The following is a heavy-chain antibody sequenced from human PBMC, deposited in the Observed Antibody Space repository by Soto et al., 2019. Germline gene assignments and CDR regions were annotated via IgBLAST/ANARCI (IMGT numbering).Heavy chain of an antibody. CDR3: ASPPLGPPDAFDI. V-gene: IGHV1-8*01. CDR2: MNPNSGNT. CDR1: GYTFTSYD. D-gene: IGHD1-26*01. Sequence: ASVKVSCKASGYTFTSYDINWVRQATGQGLEWMGWMNPNSGNTGYAQKFQGRVTMTRNTSISTAYMELSSLRSEDTAVYYRASPPLGPPDAFDIWGQGTMVTGSS. J-gene: IGHJ3*02.